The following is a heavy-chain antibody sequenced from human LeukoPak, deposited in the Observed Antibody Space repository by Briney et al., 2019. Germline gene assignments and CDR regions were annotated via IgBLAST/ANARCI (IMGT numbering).Heavy chain of an antibody. CDR2: ISWNSGSI. CDR3: AKDIEGDGYAFDY. CDR1: GFTFDDYA. J-gene: IGHJ4*02. D-gene: IGHD5-24*01. Sequence: GGSLRLSCAASGFTFDDYAMHWARQAPGKGLEWASGISWNSGSIGYADSVKGRFTISRDNAKNSLYLQMNSLRAEDTALYYCAKDIEGDGYAFDYWGQGTLVTVSS. V-gene: IGHV3-9*01.